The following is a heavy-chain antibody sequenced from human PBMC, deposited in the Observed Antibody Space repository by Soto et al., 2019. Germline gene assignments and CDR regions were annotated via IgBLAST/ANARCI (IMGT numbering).Heavy chain of an antibody. CDR1: GGSISSGGYS. J-gene: IGHJ2*01. Sequence: QLQLQESGSGLVKPSQTLSLTCAVSGGSISSGGYSWSWIRQPPGKGLEWIGYIYHSGSTYYNPSLRSRVTISVDRSKNQFSLKLXXVXXXXXXXXXCXXXXXXXXXXXXXXXXWGRGTLVTVSS. V-gene: IGHV4-30-2*01. CDR2: IYHSGST. CDR3: XXXXXXXXXXXXXXXX.